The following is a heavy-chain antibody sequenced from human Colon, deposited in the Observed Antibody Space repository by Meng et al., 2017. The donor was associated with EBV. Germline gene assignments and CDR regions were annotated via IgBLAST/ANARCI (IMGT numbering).Heavy chain of an antibody. CDR3: ASFDHIPRRNYFDY. Sequence: QVPPPVAAPGLGDPSPTLSLPCTVSGGSMSSGNYSWSWIRQPPGKGLEWIGYIHHSGSAYYNPSLKSRVSISVDTSKNQFSLNLNSMTAADTAVYYCASFDHIPRRNYFDYWGQGTLVTVSS. J-gene: IGHJ4*02. CDR2: IHHSGSA. D-gene: IGHD2-21*01. V-gene: IGHV4-30-4*01. CDR1: GGSMSSGNYS.